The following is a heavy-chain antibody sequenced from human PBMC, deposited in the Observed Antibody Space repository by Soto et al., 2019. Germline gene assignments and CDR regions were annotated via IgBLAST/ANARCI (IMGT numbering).Heavy chain of an antibody. V-gene: IGHV3-30*18. CDR2: ISSDGKSE. Sequence: LRLSCAASGFTFSTYGMHWVRQPPGKGLEWVAVISSDGKSEHYADPVKGRFSISRDNSKNTLSLQMNSLRVEDTAVYYCAKTITTYSGDSRGRGALVDYWGQGTLVTVSS. CDR3: AKTITTYSGDSRGRGALVDY. J-gene: IGHJ4*02. D-gene: IGHD3-22*01. CDR1: GFTFSTYG.